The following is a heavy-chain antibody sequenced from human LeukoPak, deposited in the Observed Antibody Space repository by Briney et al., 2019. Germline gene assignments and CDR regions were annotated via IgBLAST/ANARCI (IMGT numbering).Heavy chain of an antibody. D-gene: IGHD4-23*01. CDR2: ISSSSTTI. V-gene: IGHV3-48*04. Sequence: GSLRLSCAASGFTFSTYSMNWVRQAPGEGLEWVSYISSSSTTIYYADSVKGRFTISRDNTKNSLYLQMNSLRAEDTAVYYCAKGGNKGDYWGQGTLVTVSS. CDR1: GFTFSTYS. J-gene: IGHJ4*02. CDR3: AKGGNKGDY.